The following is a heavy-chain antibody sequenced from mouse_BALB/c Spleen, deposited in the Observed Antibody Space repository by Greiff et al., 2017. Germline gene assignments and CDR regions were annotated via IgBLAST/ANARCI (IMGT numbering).Heavy chain of an antibody. D-gene: IGHD2-4*01. J-gene: IGHJ3*01. CDR1: GYTFTSYT. V-gene: IGHV1-4*02. CDR3: ARGTYYDYDPAWFAY. Sequence: VQLQQSAAELARPGASVKMSCKASGYTFTSYTMHWVKQRPGQGLEWIGYINPSSGYTEYNQKFKDKTTLTADKSSSTAYMQLSSLTSEDSAVYYCARGTYYDYDPAWFAYWGQGTLVTVSA. CDR2: INPSSGYT.